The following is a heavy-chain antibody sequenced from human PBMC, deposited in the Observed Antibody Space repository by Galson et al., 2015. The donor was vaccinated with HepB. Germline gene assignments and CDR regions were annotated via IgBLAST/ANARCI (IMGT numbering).Heavy chain of an antibody. V-gene: IGHV3-23*01. CDR1: GFTFSSYA. Sequence: SLRLSCAASGFTFSSYAMSWVRQAPGKGLEWVSAISGSGGSTYYADSVKGRFTISRDNSKNTLYLQMNSLRAEDTAVYYCAKLDIVVVPAAINFYPGGYYFDYWGQGTLVTVSS. J-gene: IGHJ4*02. D-gene: IGHD2-2*02. CDR2: ISGSGGST. CDR3: AKLDIVVVPAAINFYPGGYYFDY.